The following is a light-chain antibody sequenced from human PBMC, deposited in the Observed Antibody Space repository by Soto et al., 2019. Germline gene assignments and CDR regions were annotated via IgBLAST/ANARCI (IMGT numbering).Light chain of an antibody. V-gene: IGLV2-11*01. Sequence: QSALTQPRSVSGSPGQSVTISCTGSSSDIGSNKFVSWYQQHPGKAPRLLIYDVNKWPSGVPDRFSGSKSGNTASLTISGLQADDEADYYCSSSTSSNTFVFGTGTKVTVL. CDR3: SSSTSSNTFV. CDR2: DVN. J-gene: IGLJ1*01. CDR1: SSDIGSNKF.